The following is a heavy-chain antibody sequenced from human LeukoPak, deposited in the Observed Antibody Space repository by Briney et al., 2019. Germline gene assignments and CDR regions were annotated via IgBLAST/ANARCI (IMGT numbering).Heavy chain of an antibody. Sequence: GGSLRLSCAASGFTISSYAMSWVRQAPGKGLEWVSAISGSGGSTYYADSVKGRFTISRDNSKNTLYLQMNSLRAEDTAVYYCARSGSGSYYRPWNFDYWGQGTLVTVSS. CDR3: ARSGSGSYYRPWNFDY. D-gene: IGHD3-10*01. V-gene: IGHV3-23*01. CDR2: ISGSGGST. CDR1: GFTISSYA. J-gene: IGHJ4*02.